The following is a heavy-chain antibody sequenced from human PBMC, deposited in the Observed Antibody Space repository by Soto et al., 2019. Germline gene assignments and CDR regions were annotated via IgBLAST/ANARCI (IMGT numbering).Heavy chain of an antibody. V-gene: IGHV3-33*01. J-gene: IGHJ4*02. CDR2: IWYDGSNK. CDR3: ASSYGYYVVVDY. D-gene: IGHD4-17*01. CDR1: GFTFSSYG. Sequence: QVQLVESGGGVVQPGRSLRLSCAASGFTFSSYGMHWVRQAPGKGLEWVAVIWYDGSNKYYADSVKGRFTISRDNSKNTLYLQMNSLRAEDTAVYYCASSYGYYVVVDYWGQGTLVTVSS.